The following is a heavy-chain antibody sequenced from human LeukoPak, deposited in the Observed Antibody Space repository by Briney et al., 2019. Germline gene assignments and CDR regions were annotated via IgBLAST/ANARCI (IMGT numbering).Heavy chain of an antibody. J-gene: IGHJ3*02. CDR3: ARPGAYSSGWYESYDAFDI. Sequence: SVKVSCKASGYTFTSYGISWVRQAPGQGLEWMGGIIPIFGTANYAQKFQGRVTITADESTSTAYMELSSLRSEDTAVYYCARPGAYSSGWYESYDAFDIWGQGTMVTVSS. D-gene: IGHD6-19*01. V-gene: IGHV1-69*13. CDR1: GYTFTSYG. CDR2: IIPIFGTA.